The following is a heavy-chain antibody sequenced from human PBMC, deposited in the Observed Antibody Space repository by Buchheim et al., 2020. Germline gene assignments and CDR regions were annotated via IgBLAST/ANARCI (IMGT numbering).Heavy chain of an antibody. Sequence: HLQLQESGSGLVKPSQTLSLTCTVSGDSISSDDNYSWSWVRQSPGKGLEWIGYIYPDGSMYYNPSFLSRVTISLDRSKNQFSLQLSSVTAADTAVYYCARGGDSVFVTGTTILRAFDIWGQGT. D-gene: IGHD1-14*01. J-gene: IGHJ3*02. CDR1: GDSISSDDNYS. V-gene: IGHV4-30-2*06. CDR3: ARGGDSVFVTGTTILRAFDI. CDR2: IYPDGSM.